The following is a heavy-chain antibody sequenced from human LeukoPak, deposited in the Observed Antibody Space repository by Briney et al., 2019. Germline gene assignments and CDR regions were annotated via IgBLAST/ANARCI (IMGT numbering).Heavy chain of an antibody. J-gene: IGHJ3*02. CDR2: ISAYNGNT. D-gene: IGHD3-10*01. V-gene: IGHV1-18*01. CDR1: GYTFTTYG. CDR3: ARAYGPGSSKSFDI. Sequence: GASVKVSCKASGYTFTTYGISWVRQAPGQGLEWMGWISAYNGNTNYAQKLQGRVTMTTDTSTSTAYMELRSLRSDDTAVYYCARAYGPGSSKSFDIWGQGTMVTVSS.